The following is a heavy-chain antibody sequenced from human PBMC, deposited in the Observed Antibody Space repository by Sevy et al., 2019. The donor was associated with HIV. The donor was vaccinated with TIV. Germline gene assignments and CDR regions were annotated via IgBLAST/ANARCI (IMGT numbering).Heavy chain of an antibody. Sequence: GGSLRLSCAASGFTFSSYGMHWVRQAPGKGLEWVAVRWYDGSHKYYADSVKGRFTMSRDNSKNTLYLQMNSLRAEDTAVYYCARQRDSSGYYSNFDYWGQGTLVTVSS. D-gene: IGHD3-22*01. CDR2: RWYDGSHK. V-gene: IGHV3-33*01. J-gene: IGHJ4*02. CDR3: ARQRDSSGYYSNFDY. CDR1: GFTFSSYG.